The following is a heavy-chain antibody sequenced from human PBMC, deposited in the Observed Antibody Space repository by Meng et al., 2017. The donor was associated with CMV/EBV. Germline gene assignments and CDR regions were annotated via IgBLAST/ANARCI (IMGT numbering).Heavy chain of an antibody. J-gene: IGHJ4*02. CDR1: GFSLSNGRLG. CDR2: IFSNDDT. Sequence: SGPTLVKPSETLTLTCTVSGFSLSNGRLGASWIRQPPGKALEWLAHIFSNDDTSYSTSLKDRLTISKGTSKSQVVLTMINMDPVDTATYYCARTHDYSSPFDYWGQGTLVTVSS. V-gene: IGHV2-26*01. CDR3: ARTHDYSSPFDY. D-gene: IGHD4-11*01.